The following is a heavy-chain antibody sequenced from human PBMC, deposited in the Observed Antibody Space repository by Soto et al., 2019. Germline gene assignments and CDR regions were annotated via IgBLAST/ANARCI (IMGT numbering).Heavy chain of an antibody. V-gene: IGHV3-30*03. D-gene: IGHD2-15*01. CDR2: ISYDGNRK. CDR1: GFTFSSYV. CDR3: DRIGYGGRWSLDY. J-gene: IGHJ4*02. Sequence: QVQLVESGGGVVQPGRSLRLSCAASGFTFSSYVMHWARQAPGEGLEWVAVISYDGNRKYYADSVKGRFTISRDFSKKTVDLHMNSLRVEDAAVYFCDRIGYGGRWSLDYWGQVILVTVSS.